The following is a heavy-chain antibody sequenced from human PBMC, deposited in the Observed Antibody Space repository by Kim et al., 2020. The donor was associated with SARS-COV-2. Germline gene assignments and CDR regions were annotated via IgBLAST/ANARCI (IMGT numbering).Heavy chain of an antibody. Sequence: YADSVKGRFTITRDNSKNTLYQQRKSLRAEETAVYYCAIGASKLRFLNFEYWGQGTLVTVSP. CDR3: AIGASKLRFLNFEY. D-gene: IGHD3-3*01. V-gene: IGHV3-23*01. J-gene: IGHJ4*02.